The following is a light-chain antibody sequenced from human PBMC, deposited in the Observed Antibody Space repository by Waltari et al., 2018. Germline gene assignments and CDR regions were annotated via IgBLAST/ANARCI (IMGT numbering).Light chain of an antibody. Sequence: EIVMTQSPATLSVSPGEGATLSCRASQSVSSNLAWYQHKPGQAPRLLIYGASTRPTGIPARFSGSGSGTEFTLTISSLQSEDFAVYYCQQYGSSPRITFGQGTRLEIK. V-gene: IGKV3-15*01. CDR1: QSVSSN. CDR2: GAS. CDR3: QQYGSSPRIT. J-gene: IGKJ5*01.